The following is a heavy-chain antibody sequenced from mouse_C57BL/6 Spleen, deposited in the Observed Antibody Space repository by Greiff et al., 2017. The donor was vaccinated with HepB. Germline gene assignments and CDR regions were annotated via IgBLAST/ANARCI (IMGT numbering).Heavy chain of an antibody. D-gene: IGHD1-1*01. CDR3: ARYITTVVADFDY. Sequence: QVHVKQPGAELVRPGTSVKLSCKASGYTFTSYWMHWVKQRPGQGLEWIGVIDPSDSYTNYNQKFKGKATLTVDTSSSTAYMQLSSLTSEDSAVYYCARYITTVVADFDYWGQGTTLTVSS. J-gene: IGHJ2*01. CDR1: GYTFTSYW. CDR2: IDPSDSYT. V-gene: IGHV1-59*01.